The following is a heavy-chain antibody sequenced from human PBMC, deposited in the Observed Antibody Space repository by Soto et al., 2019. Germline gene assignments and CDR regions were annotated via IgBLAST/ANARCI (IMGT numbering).Heavy chain of an antibody. J-gene: IGHJ4*02. CDR3: ATDFLFTVTKRAH. Sequence: ASVKVSCKVSGYTLTELSMHWVRQAPGKGLEWMGGFDPEDGETIYAQKFQGRVTMTEDTSTDTAYMELSSLRSGDTAVYYCATDFLFTVTKRAHWGQGTLVTVAA. V-gene: IGHV1-24*01. CDR1: GYTLTELS. CDR2: FDPEDGET. D-gene: IGHD4-4*01.